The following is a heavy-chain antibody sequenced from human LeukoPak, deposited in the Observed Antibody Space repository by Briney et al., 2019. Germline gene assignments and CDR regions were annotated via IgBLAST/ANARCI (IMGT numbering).Heavy chain of an antibody. Sequence: ASVKVSCKASGYTFTSYGISWVRQAPGQGLEWMGWISAYNGNTNYAQKLQGRVTMTTDASTSTAYMELRSLRSDDTAVYYCARGGRITIFPSAFDIWGQGTMVTVSS. V-gene: IGHV1-18*04. J-gene: IGHJ3*02. CDR1: GYTFTSYG. CDR2: ISAYNGNT. CDR3: ARGGRITIFPSAFDI. D-gene: IGHD3-9*01.